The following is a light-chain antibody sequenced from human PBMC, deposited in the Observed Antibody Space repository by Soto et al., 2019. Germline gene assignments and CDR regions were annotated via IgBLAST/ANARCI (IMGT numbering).Light chain of an antibody. J-gene: IGKJ4*01. CDR3: QHYGSLVLT. CDR2: GAS. CDR1: QSVSSTY. Sequence: EIVLTQSPGTLSLSPGERATLSCRAIQSVSSTYLAWYQQKPGQAPRLLIYGASCRATGIPGRFSGSGSGTDFTLTISRLEPVDFAVYYCQHYGSLVLTFGGGTKVESK. V-gene: IGKV3-20*01.